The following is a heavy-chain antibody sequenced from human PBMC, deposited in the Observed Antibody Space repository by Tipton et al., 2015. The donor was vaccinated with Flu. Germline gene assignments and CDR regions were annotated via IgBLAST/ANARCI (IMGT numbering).Heavy chain of an antibody. J-gene: IGHJ5*01. CDR1: GGSISNYY. D-gene: IGHD2-15*01. CDR3: AGGSGAYPLGFDP. CDR2: IYYGGST. V-gene: IGHV4-59*13. Sequence: TLSLTCTLSGGSISNYYWSWIRQSPGKGLEWIGYIYYGGSTRYNASLTSRVTISVDTSKNQFSLNLKSVTSADTAVYYCAGGSGAYPLGFDPWGRGTLVTVSS.